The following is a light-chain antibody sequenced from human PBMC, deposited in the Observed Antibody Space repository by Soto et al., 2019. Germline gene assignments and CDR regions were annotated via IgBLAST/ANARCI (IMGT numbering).Light chain of an antibody. Sequence: QSVLTQPPSASGTPGQRVTISCSGSSSNVGSNIVNWYQQLPGTAPRLLIYSNDQRPSGVPDRFSASKSGTSASLAITGLQSDDEADYYCTAWDDSLNGVVFGGGTKLTVL. CDR1: SSNVGSNI. CDR3: TAWDDSLNGVV. CDR2: SND. V-gene: IGLV1-44*01. J-gene: IGLJ2*01.